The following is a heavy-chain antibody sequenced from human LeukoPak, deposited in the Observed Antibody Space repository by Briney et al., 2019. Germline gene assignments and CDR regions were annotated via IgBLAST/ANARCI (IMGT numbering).Heavy chain of an antibody. CDR3: AKPPYSNSMYYYGMDV. J-gene: IGHJ6*02. V-gene: IGHV3-23*01. CDR2: ISGSGGST. CDR1: GFTFSSYA. Sequence: PGGSLRLSCAASGFTFSSYAMSWVRQAPGKGLEWVSAISGSGGSTYYADSVKGRFTISRDNSKNTLYLQMNSLRAEDTAVYYCAKPPYSNSMYYYGMDVWGQGTTVTLSS. D-gene: IGHD4-11*01.